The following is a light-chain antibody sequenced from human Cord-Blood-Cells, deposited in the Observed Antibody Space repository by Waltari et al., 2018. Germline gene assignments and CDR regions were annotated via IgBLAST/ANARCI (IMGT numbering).Light chain of an antibody. CDR3: QQYNSYSYT. J-gene: IGKJ2*01. CDR2: DAS. V-gene: IGKV1-5*01. Sequence: DIQMTQSPSTLSASVGDRVTTTCRASQSISSWLAWYQQKPGKAPKLLLYDASSLESGVPSRFSGSGSGTEFTLTISSLQPDDFATYYCQQYNSYSYTFGQGTKLEIK. CDR1: QSISSW.